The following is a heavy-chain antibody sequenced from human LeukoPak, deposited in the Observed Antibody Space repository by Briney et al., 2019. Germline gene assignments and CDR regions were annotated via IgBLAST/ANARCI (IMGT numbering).Heavy chain of an antibody. CDR2: IYSDGST. CDR1: GFTVSSSY. CDR3: ASFLWGWNHR. Sequence: GGSLRLSRAASGFTVSSSYMTWVRQAPGKGPEWVSHIYSDGSTYYRASVKGRLTISGDISENTLYLQMNRLRAEDAAVYYCASFLWGWNHRWGQGTLVTVSS. J-gene: IGHJ4*02. D-gene: IGHD1-1*01. V-gene: IGHV3-53*01.